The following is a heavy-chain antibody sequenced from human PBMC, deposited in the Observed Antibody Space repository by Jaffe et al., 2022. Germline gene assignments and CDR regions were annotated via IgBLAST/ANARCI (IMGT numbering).Heavy chain of an antibody. D-gene: IGHD2-2*01. CDR3: AHTQTGGYCSSTSCSPPGY. V-gene: IGHV2-5*01. CDR2: IYWNDDK. J-gene: IGHJ4*02. Sequence: QITLKESGPTLVKPTQTLTLTCTFSGFSLSTSGVGVGWIRQPPGKALEWLALIYWNDDKRYSPSLKSRLTITKDTSKNQVVLTMTNMDPVDTATYYCAHTQTGGYCSSTSCSPPGYWGQGTLVTVSS. CDR1: GFSLSTSGVG.